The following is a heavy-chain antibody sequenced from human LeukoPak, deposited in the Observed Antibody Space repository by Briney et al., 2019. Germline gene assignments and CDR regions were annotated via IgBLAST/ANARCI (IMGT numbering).Heavy chain of an antibody. V-gene: IGHV3-48*03. CDR2: ICGRGTTK. Sequence: GGSLRLSCAASGFNFNTYEMNWVRQAPGKGLEWVSYICGRGTTKYYADSVKGRFTISRDSAENSLYLEMNSLRDEDTAVYYCARSVIAVAGYDAFDIWGQGTVVTVSS. CDR3: ARSVIAVAGYDAFDI. CDR1: GFNFNTYE. J-gene: IGHJ3*02. D-gene: IGHD6-19*01.